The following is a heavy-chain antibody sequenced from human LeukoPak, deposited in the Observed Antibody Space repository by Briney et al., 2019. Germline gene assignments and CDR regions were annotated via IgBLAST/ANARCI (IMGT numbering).Heavy chain of an antibody. Sequence: ASVKVSCKASGYTFTGYYMHWVRQAPGRGLEWMGWINPNSGGTNYAQKFQGRVTMTRDTSISTAYMELSRLRSDDTAVYYCAREVGYSSSWYGYWGQGTLVTVSS. CDR3: AREVGYSSSWYGY. J-gene: IGHJ4*02. CDR1: GYTFTGYY. CDR2: INPNSGGT. V-gene: IGHV1-2*02. D-gene: IGHD6-13*01.